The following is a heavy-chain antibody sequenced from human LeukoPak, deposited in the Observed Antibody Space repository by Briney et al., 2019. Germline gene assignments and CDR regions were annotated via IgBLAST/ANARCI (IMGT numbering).Heavy chain of an antibody. Sequence: PSETLSLTCTVSGDSTSSDRYYGGWVRQPPGKGLEWIGNIYYSGSTYYNPSLKSRVTMSVDTSKNQFFLKLNSVTAADTAVYYCARGSGYCSGGSCQRFAIWGQGTMVTVSS. CDR3: ARGSGYCSGGSCQRFAI. CDR1: GDSTSSDRYY. CDR2: IYYSGST. V-gene: IGHV4-39*01. J-gene: IGHJ3*02. D-gene: IGHD2-15*01.